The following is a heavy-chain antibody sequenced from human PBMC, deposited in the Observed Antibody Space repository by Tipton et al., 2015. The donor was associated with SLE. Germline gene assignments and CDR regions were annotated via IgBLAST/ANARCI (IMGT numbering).Heavy chain of an antibody. CDR2: ISSNGLST. CDR1: GFSFRNYA. V-gene: IGHV3-64*02. Sequence: GSLRLSCVGSGFSFRNYAMHWVRPAPGKGLEFVSAISSNGLSTYYADSVKGRFIISRDVSKNTLYLQMGSLRGEDMAVYYCAREAYSSSSGDYLDYWGQGTLVTVSS. CDR3: AREAYSSSSGDYLDY. D-gene: IGHD6-6*01. J-gene: IGHJ4*02.